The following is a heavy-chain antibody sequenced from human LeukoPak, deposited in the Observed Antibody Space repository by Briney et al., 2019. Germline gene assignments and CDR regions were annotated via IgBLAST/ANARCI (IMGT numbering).Heavy chain of an antibody. CDR1: GFTFSSYW. V-gene: IGHV3-30*03. J-gene: IGHJ4*02. CDR3: ARHSSRDY. Sequence: PGGSLRLSCAASGFTFSSYWMSWVRQAPGKGLEWVAVISYDGSNKYYADSVKGRFTISRDNSKNTLYLQMNSLRAEDTAVYYCARHSSRDYWGQGTLVTVSS. D-gene: IGHD2-2*01. CDR2: ISYDGSNK.